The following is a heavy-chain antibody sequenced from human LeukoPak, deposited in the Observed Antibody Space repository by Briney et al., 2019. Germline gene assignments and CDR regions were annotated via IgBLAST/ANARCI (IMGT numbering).Heavy chain of an antibody. J-gene: IGHJ4*02. CDR3: ARIAVAGTNLDY. V-gene: IGHV4-38-2*02. CDR2: IYHSGST. D-gene: IGHD6-19*01. Sequence: SETLSLTCTVSGYSISSGYYWGWIRQPPGKGLEWIGSIYHSGSTYYNPSLKSRVTISVDTSKNQFSLKLSSVTAADTAVYYCARIAVAGTNLDYWGQGTLVTVSS. CDR1: GYSISSGYY.